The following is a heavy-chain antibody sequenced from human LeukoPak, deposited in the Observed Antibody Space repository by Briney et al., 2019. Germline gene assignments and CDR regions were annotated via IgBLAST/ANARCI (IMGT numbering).Heavy chain of an antibody. CDR1: GFTFSSYS. V-gene: IGHV3-48*02. D-gene: IGHD3-10*01. Sequence: GGSLRLSCAASGFTFSSYSMNWVRQAPGKGLEWVSHISSTSTTYYADSVKGRFTTSRDDAKNLLYLQMNSLRDEDTAVYYCAAAGDYWGQGTLVTVSS. J-gene: IGHJ4*02. CDR2: ISSTSTT. CDR3: AAAGDY.